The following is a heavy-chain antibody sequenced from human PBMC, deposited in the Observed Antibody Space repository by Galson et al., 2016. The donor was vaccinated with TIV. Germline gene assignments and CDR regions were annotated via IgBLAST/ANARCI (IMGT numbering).Heavy chain of an antibody. CDR2: ISAYSGNT. V-gene: IGHV1-18*01. Sequence: QSGAEVKKPGASVKVSCRAPGYTFTIYGISWVRQAPGQGLEWMGWISAYSGNTDYAQKLRGRLTMTRDKSTATAFMEPRSLRSDDTAVYYCARDHGELRDFHYYGIDVWGQGTTVTVSS. CDR3: ARDHGELRDFHYYGIDV. J-gene: IGHJ6*02. CDR1: GYTFTIYG. D-gene: IGHD1-7*01.